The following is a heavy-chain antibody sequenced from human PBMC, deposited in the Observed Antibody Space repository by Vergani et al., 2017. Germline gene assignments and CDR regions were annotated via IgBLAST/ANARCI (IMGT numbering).Heavy chain of an antibody. CDR1: GFTFSSYA. J-gene: IGHJ4*02. V-gene: IGHV3-23*01. D-gene: IGHD2-15*01. CDR2: ISGSGGST. Sequence: EVQLLESGGGLVQPGGSLRLSCAASGFTFSSYAMSWVRQAPGKGLEWVSAISGSGGSTYYADSVKGRFTIARDNSKNTLYLQMNSLSAEDTAVYYCAKSSILTSLYFDYWGQGTLVTVSS. CDR3: AKSSILTSLYFDY.